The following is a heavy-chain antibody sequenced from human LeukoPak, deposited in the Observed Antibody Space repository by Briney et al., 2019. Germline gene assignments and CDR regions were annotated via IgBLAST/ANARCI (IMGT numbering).Heavy chain of an antibody. J-gene: IGHJ4*02. Sequence: SETLSLTCTVSGYSISSGYYWGWIRQPPGKGLEWIGSIYHSGSTYYNPSLKSRVTISVDTSKNQFSLRLSSVTAADTAVYYCARASYSYDINGWVPFDYWGQGTLVTVSS. CDR1: GYSISSGYY. CDR2: IYHSGST. V-gene: IGHV4-38-2*02. D-gene: IGHD3-22*01. CDR3: ARASYSYDINGWVPFDY.